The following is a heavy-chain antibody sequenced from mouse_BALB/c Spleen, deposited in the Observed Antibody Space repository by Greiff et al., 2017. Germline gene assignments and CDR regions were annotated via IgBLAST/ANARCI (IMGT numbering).Heavy chain of an antibody. J-gene: IGHJ3*01. D-gene: IGHD4-1*01. CDR3: ARETGAY. CDR2: ISSGGSYT. CDR1: GFTFSSYA. V-gene: IGHV5-9-4*01. Sequence: VQLKESGGGLVKPGGSLKLSCAASGFTFSSYAMSWVRQSPEKRLEWVAEISSGGSYTYYPDTVTGRFTISRDNAKNTLYLEMSSLRSEDTAMYYCARETGAYWGQGTLVTVSA.